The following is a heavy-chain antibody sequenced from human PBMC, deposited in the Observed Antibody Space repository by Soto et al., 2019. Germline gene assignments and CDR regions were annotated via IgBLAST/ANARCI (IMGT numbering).Heavy chain of an antibody. V-gene: IGHV4-31*03. J-gene: IGHJ4*02. Sequence: QVPLQESGPGLVKPSQTLSLTCTVSGGSISSEGYYWSWLRQLPGKGLEWIGDIYYSGTTYHNPSLRSRLTISGDASKNQFSLKLSAVTAEDTALYYCARGRGYSYGPYYFDYWGQGTLVTVSS. CDR2: IYYSGTT. D-gene: IGHD5-18*01. CDR3: ARGRGYSYGPYYFDY. CDR1: GGSISSEGYY.